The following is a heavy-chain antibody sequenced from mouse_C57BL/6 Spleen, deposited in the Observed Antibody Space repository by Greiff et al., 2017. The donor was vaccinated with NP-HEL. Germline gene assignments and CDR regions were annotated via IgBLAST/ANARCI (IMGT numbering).Heavy chain of an antibody. CDR1: GYTFTDYE. V-gene: IGHV1-15*01. D-gene: IGHD1-1*02. J-gene: IGHJ2*01. CDR3: TRRGGGYYLDY. CDR2: IDPENGGT. Sequence: QLQQSGAELVRPGASVTLSCKASGYTFTDYEMHWVKQTPVHGLEWIGAIDPENGGTAYNQKFKGKAILTADKSPSTAYMELRSLTSEDSAVYYCTRRGGGYYLDYWGQGTTLTVSS.